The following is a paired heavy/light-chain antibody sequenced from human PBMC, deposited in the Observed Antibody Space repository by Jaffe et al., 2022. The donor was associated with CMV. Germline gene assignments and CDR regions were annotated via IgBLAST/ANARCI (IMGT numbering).Light chain of an antibody. Sequence: SYELTQPPSVSVSPGQTASITCSGDKLGDKYACWYQQKPGQSPVLVIYQDSKRPSGIPERFSGSNSGNTATLTISGTQAMDEADYYCQAWDSSFWVFGGGTKLTVL. CDR3: QAWDSSFWV. V-gene: IGLV3-1*01. CDR2: QDS. CDR1: KLGDKY. J-gene: IGLJ3*02.
Heavy chain of an antibody. CDR3: TTDMGAGEEHYYYYGMDV. D-gene: IGHD1-26*01. CDR1: GFTFSNAW. CDR2: IKSKTDGGTT. J-gene: IGHJ6*02. Sequence: EVQLVESGGGLVKPGGSLRLSCAASGFTFSNAWMSWVRQAPGKGLEWVGRIKSKTDGGTTDYAAPVKGRFTISRDDSKNTLYLQMNSLKTEDTAVYYCTTDMGAGEEHYYYYGMDVWGQGTTVTVSS. V-gene: IGHV3-15*01.